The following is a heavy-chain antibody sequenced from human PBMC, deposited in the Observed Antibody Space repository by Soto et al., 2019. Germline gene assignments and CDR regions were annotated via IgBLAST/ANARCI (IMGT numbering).Heavy chain of an antibody. J-gene: IGHJ4*02. CDR3: AKDKWDTAMVYSFDY. CDR2: ISYDGSNK. Sequence: QVQLVESGGGVVQPGRSLRLSCAASGFTFSSYGMHWVRQAPGKGLEWVAVISYDGSNKYYADSVKGRFTISRDNSKNTLYLQMNSLRAEDTAVYYCAKDKWDTAMVYSFDYWGQGTLVTVSS. V-gene: IGHV3-30*18. CDR1: GFTFSSYG. D-gene: IGHD5-18*01.